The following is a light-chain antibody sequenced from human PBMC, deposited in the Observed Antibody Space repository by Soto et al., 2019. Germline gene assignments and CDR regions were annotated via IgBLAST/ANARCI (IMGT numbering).Light chain of an antibody. J-gene: IGKJ1*01. CDR2: KAS. CDR3: QHYNSYSEA. V-gene: IGKV1-5*03. Sequence: DIHMTQSPSTLSGSGGGRVTTSCRASQTISSWLAWYQQKPGKAPKLLIYKASTLKSGVPSRFSGSGSGTEFTLTISSLQPDDFATYYCQHYNSYSEAFGQGTKVDIK. CDR1: QTISSW.